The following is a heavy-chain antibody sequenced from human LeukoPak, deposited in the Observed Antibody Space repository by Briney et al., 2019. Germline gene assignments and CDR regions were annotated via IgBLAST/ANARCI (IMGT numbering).Heavy chain of an antibody. J-gene: IGHJ5*02. CDR1: GYTFTSYA. V-gene: IGHV7-4-1*02. Sequence: GASVKVSCKASGYTFTSYAMNWVRQAPGQGLEWMGWINTNTGNPTYAQGFTGRFVFSLDTSVSTAYLQISSLKAEDTAVYYCARDPVAPIAAAGGGGWFDPWGQGTLVTVSS. CDR3: ARDPVAPIAAAGGGGWFDP. D-gene: IGHD6-13*01. CDR2: INTNTGNP.